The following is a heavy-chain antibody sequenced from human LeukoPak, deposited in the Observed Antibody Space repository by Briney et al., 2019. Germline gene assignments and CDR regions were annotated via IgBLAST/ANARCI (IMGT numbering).Heavy chain of an antibody. Sequence: GASVKVSCKASGGTXSNYAISWVRQAPGQGLEWMGGIIPIIGTANYAQKFQGRVTITADESTSTAYMELSSLRSEDTAVYYCARRKDSSSWFDYWGQGTLVTVSS. CDR2: IIPIIGTA. CDR3: ARRKDSSSWFDY. D-gene: IGHD6-13*01. CDR1: GGTXSNYA. V-gene: IGHV1-69*13. J-gene: IGHJ4*02.